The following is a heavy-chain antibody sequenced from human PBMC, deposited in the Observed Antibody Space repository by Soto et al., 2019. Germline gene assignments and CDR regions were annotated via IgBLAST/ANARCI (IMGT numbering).Heavy chain of an antibody. CDR1: GFTFRSYR. CDR3: GRGGIVGSTDY. Sequence: EVQLVESGGGLVQPGGSLRLSCAASGFTFRSYRMHWVHQAPGKGLVWVSTINNDGSTTRYADSVKGRFIISRDNTENTLYLQVNSLRVEDTAVYYCGRGGIVGSTDYWGQGTLVTVSP. V-gene: IGHV3-74*01. CDR2: INNDGSTT. J-gene: IGHJ4*02. D-gene: IGHD1-26*01.